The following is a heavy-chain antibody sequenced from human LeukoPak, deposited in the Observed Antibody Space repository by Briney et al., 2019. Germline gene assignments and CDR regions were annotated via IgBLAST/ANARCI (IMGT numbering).Heavy chain of an antibody. D-gene: IGHD2-15*01. Sequence: SETLSLTCAVYGGSFSGYYWSWIRRPPGKGLEWIGEINHSGSTNYNPSLKSRVTISVDTSKNQFSLKLSSVTAADTAVYYCARVKCSGGSCSPATEENWFDPWGQGTLVTVSS. CDR3: ARVKCSGGSCSPATEENWFDP. J-gene: IGHJ5*02. CDR2: INHSGST. CDR1: GGSFSGYY. V-gene: IGHV4-34*01.